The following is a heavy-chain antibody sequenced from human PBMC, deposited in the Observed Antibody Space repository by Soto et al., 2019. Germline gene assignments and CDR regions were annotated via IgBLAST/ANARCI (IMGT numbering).Heavy chain of an antibody. V-gene: IGHV3-9*01. CDR3: AKAVDYIWGSYLTRGYYFDY. D-gene: IGHD3-16*02. CDR2: ISWNSGSI. Sequence: EVQLVESGGGLVQPGRSLRLSCAASGFTFDDYAMHWVRQAPGKGLEWVSGISWNSGSIGYADSVKGRFTISRDNAKNSLYLQMNSLRAEDTALYYCAKAVDYIWGSYLTRGYYFDYWGQGTLVTVSS. CDR1: GFTFDDYA. J-gene: IGHJ4*02.